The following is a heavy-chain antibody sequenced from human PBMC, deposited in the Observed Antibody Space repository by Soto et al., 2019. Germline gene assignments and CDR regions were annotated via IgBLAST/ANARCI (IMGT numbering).Heavy chain of an antibody. V-gene: IGHV4-30-4*01. D-gene: IGHD6-13*01. Sequence: SETLSINSTVPGGSIRSGYYYRRLFRQPLGKGLKWIGYIYYSGSTYYNPSLKSRVTISVDTSKNQFSLKLSSVTAADTAVYYCARDGRGYSSSWFLEYFDYWGHGTLVTVSS. CDR3: ARDGRGYSSSWFLEYFDY. CDR1: GGSIRSGYYY. CDR2: IYYSGST. J-gene: IGHJ4*01.